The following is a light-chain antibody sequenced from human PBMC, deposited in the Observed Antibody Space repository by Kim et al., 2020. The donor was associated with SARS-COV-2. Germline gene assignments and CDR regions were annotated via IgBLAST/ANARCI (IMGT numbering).Light chain of an antibody. Sequence: GKTITIYCTGTNSDVGGLNYVSWYQQHPGKAPKLIISDVNSRPSGVSDRFSGSKSGNTGSLTISGLQTEDEALYYCSSYTFTSLLLFGGGTQLTVL. V-gene: IGLV2-14*03. J-gene: IGLJ3*02. CDR3: SSYTFTSLLL. CDR2: DVN. CDR1: NSDVGGLNY.